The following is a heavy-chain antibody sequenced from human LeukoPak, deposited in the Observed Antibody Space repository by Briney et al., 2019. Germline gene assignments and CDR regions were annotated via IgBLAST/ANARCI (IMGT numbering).Heavy chain of an antibody. J-gene: IGHJ6*03. Sequence: PGGSLRLSCAASGFTFNNYDITWVRQAPGKGLVWVSRINSDGSSTSYADSVKGRFTISRDNAKNTLYLQMNSLRAEDTAVYYCARGGYDQGYYYYYMDVWGKGTTVTVSS. CDR1: GFTFNNYD. CDR2: INSDGSST. V-gene: IGHV3-74*01. CDR3: ARGGYDQGYYYYYMDV. D-gene: IGHD5-12*01.